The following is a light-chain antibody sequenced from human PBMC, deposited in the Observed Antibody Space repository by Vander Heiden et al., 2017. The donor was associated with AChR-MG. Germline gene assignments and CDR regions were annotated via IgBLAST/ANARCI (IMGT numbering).Light chain of an antibody. CDR2: AAS. V-gene: IGKV1-8*01. J-gene: IGKJ4*01. CDR3: QQYDSYLALT. CDR1: QGISSY. Sequence: AIRITQSPSSLSASTGDRVTITCRASQGISSYLAWYQQKPGKAPKLLIYAASTLQSGVPSRFSGSGSGTDFTLTISCLQSEDFATYYCQQYDSYLALTFGGGTKVEIK.